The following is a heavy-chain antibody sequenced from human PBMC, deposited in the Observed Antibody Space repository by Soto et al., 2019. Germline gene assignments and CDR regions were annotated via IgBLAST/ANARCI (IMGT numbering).Heavy chain of an antibody. J-gene: IGHJ4*02. CDR1: GGTFSSYA. D-gene: IGHD5-12*01. Sequence: QVQLVQSGAEVKKPGSSVKVSCKASGGTFSSYAISWVRQAPGQGLEWMGGIIPIFGTANYAQKFQGRVTITADESTSTAYMELSSMRSEDTAVYYCARDPRGYSGYDLSPFDYWGQGTLVTVSS. V-gene: IGHV1-69*01. CDR3: ARDPRGYSGYDLSPFDY. CDR2: IIPIFGTA.